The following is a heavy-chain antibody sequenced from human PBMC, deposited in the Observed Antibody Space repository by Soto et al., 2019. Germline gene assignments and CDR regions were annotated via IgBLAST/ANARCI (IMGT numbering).Heavy chain of an antibody. V-gene: IGHV4-39*01. CDR2: IYNTGST. J-gene: IGHJ4*02. D-gene: IGHD1-26*01. CDR1: GGSISSSNCH. Sequence: QLQLQESGPGLVKPSETLSLTCTVSGGSISSSNCHWGWIRQSPGKGLEWIGSIYNTGSTYYNPSLKSRVTISVDTSKNQFSLKLNSVTAADTAVYYCAKDGGSYYFGHIDHWGQGTLVTVSS. CDR3: AKDGGSYYFGHIDH.